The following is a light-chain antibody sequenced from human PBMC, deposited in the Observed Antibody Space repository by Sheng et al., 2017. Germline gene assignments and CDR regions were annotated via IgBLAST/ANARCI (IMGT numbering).Light chain of an antibody. J-gene: IGLJ3*02. CDR3: QSYAGDSQGWV. CDR2: EDN. CDR1: SGSIGTNY. V-gene: IGLV6-57*03. Sequence: NFMLTQPHSVSESPGKTVTLSCTRTSGSIGTNYVQWYQQRPGCAPIIVIFEDNQRPSGVPDRFSGSIDRSSNSASLTISGLRTEDEADYFCQSYAGDSQGWVFGGGTKLTVL.